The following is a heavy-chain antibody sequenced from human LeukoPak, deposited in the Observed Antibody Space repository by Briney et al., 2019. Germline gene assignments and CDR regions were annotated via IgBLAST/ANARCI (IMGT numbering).Heavy chain of an antibody. J-gene: IGHJ4*02. V-gene: IGHV4-61*02. CDR2: IYTSGST. CDR3: AREPRPYFDY. D-gene: IGHD1-14*01. Sequence: SETLSLTCTVSGGSISSGSYYWSWIRQPAGKGLEWIGRIYTSGSTNYNPSLKSRVTISVDTSKNQFSLKLSSVTAADTAVYYCAREPRPYFDYWGQGTLVTVSS. CDR1: GGSISSGSYY.